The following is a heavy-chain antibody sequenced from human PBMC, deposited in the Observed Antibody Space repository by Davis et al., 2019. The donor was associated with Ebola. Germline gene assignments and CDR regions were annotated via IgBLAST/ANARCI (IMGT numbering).Heavy chain of an antibody. V-gene: IGHV1-69*13. J-gene: IGHJ4*02. CDR1: GGTFSSYA. D-gene: IGHD3-22*01. CDR2: IIPIFGTA. CDR3: ARDRPAGRGLTDY. Sequence: SVKVSCKASGGTFSSYAISWVRQAPGQGLEWMGGIIPIFGTATYAQKFQGRVTITADESTSTAYMELSSLRSEDTAVYYCARDRPAGRGLTDYWGQGTLVTVSS.